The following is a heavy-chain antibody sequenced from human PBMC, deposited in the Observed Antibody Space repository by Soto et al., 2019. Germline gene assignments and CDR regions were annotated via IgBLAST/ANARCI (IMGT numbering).Heavy chain of an antibody. J-gene: IGHJ4*02. CDR2: MNPNSGNT. CDR3: ARAADSYGDYNY. CDR1: GYTFTSYD. D-gene: IGHD4-17*01. V-gene: IGHV1-8*01. Sequence: GASVKVSCKASGYTFTSYDINWVRQATGQGLEWMGWMNPNSGNTGYAQKFQGRVTMTRNTSISTAYMELSSLRSEDTAVYYCARAADSYGDYNYWGQGTLVTVSS.